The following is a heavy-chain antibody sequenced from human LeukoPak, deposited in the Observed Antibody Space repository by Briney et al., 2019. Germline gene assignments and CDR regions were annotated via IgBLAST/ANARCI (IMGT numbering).Heavy chain of an antibody. CDR3: ARGTYYYDSSGYSRRPVIDY. CDR2: INHSGST. V-gene: IGHV4-34*01. CDR1: GGSFSGYY. Sequence: KSSETLSLTCAVYGGSFSGYYWSWIRQPPGKGLEWIGEINHSGSTNYNPSLKSRVTISVDTSKNQFSLKLSSVTAADTAVYYCARGTYYYDSSGYSRRPVIDYWGQGTLVTVSS. J-gene: IGHJ4*02. D-gene: IGHD3-22*01.